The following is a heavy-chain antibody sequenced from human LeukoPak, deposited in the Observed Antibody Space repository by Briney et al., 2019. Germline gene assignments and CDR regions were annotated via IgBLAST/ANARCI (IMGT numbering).Heavy chain of an antibody. CDR3: ARVCRGSSSWYLEDFDY. V-gene: IGHV4-30-2*01. J-gene: IGHJ4*02. Sequence: SETLSLTCTVSGGSISSGGYYWSWIRQPPGKGLEWIGYIYHSGSTYYNPSLKNRVTISVDRSKNQFSLKLSSVTAADTAVYYCARVCRGSSSWYLEDFDYWGQGTLVTVSS. D-gene: IGHD6-13*01. CDR1: GGSISSGGYY. CDR2: IYHSGST.